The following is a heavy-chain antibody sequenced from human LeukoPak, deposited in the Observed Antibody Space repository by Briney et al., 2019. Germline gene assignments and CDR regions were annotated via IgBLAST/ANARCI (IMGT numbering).Heavy chain of an antibody. V-gene: IGHV1-69*06. CDR1: VGTFSSYA. CDR2: IIPIFGTA. CDR3: AQTGYNWND. D-gene: IGHD1-20*01. Sequence: GASVKVSCEASVGTFSSYAICWVRQAPGQGLEWMGGIIPIFGTANYAQKFQGRVTITADKSTSTAYMELSSLRSEDTAVYYCAQTGYNWNDWGQGTLVTVSS. J-gene: IGHJ4*02.